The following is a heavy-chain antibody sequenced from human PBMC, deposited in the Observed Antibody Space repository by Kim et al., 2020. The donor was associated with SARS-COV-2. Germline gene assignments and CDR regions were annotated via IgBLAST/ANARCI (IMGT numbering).Heavy chain of an antibody. J-gene: IGHJ4*02. V-gene: IGHV3-23*01. CDR2: DPGGGGRT. D-gene: IGHD6-19*01. CDR3: AKAQPLSSGWYVVED. Sequence: GGSLRLSCGASGFTVNNFAMSWVRQAPGKGLEWVSTDPGGGGRTFYADSVKGRFTISRDNSKNTVFLQMNSVRAEDTAVYYCAKAQPLSSGWYVVEDWGQATLVTVSS. CDR1: GFTVNNFA.